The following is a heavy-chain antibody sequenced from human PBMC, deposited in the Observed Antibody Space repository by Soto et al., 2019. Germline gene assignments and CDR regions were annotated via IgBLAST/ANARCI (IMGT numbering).Heavy chain of an antibody. V-gene: IGHV4-39*01. Sequence: SETLSLTCTVFGGSITTRGYYWGWIRQPPGKGLEWIGSVYSTGSTYYNPSLKSRVAISVDTSKNQFSLKLSSVTAADTAIYYCARHLWRVTTRNWFDPWGQGTLVIVSS. CDR3: ARHLWRVTTRNWFDP. CDR1: GGSITTRGYY. D-gene: IGHD3-3*01. CDR2: VYSTGST. J-gene: IGHJ5*02.